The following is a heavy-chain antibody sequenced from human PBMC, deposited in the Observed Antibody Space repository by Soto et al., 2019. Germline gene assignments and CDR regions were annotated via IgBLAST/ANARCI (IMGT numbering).Heavy chain of an antibody. CDR2: INAGNGNT. CDR3: ASFYDFWSGSDKGHDY. Sequence: QVQLVQSGAEVKKPGASVKVSCKASGYTFTSYAMHWVRQAPGQRLEWMGWINAGNGNTKYSQKFQGRVTITRATSASTAYMELSSLRSEDTAVYYCASFYDFWSGSDKGHDYWGQGTLVTVSS. CDR1: GYTFTSYA. D-gene: IGHD3-3*01. J-gene: IGHJ4*02. V-gene: IGHV1-3*01.